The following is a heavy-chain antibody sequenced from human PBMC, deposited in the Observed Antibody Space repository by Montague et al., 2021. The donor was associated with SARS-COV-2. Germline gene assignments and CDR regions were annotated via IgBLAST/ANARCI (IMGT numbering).Heavy chain of an antibody. D-gene: IGHD3-22*01. Sequence: SETLSLTCTVSGGSISSSSYYWGWIRQPPGKGLEWIGNIVYSGSTYYNTSLKSRVTISVGTSKNQFSLRLSSVTAADTAVYYCARLPYFYDSTHAFDIWGQGTMVTVSS. CDR1: GGSISSSSYY. CDR3: ARLPYFYDSTHAFDI. CDR2: IVYSGST. J-gene: IGHJ3*02. V-gene: IGHV4-39*01.